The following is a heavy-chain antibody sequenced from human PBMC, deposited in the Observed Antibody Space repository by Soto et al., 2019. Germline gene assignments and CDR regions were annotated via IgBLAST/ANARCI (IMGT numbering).Heavy chain of an antibody. Sequence: ASVKVSCKASGYTFTSYDINWLRQSTGQGLEWMGWMNPNSGNTGYAQKFQGRVTMTRNTSISTAYMELSSLRSEDTAVYYCARLTITMVRGVTPHNYYYYGMDVWGQGTTVTVS. CDR1: GYTFTSYD. J-gene: IGHJ6*02. V-gene: IGHV1-8*01. D-gene: IGHD3-10*01. CDR3: ARLTITMVRGVTPHNYYYYGMDV. CDR2: MNPNSGNT.